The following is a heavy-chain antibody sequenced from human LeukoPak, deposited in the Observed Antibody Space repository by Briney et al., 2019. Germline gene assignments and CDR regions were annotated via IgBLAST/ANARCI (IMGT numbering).Heavy chain of an antibody. Sequence: GSSVKVSCKASGGTFSSYAISWVRQAPGQGLEWMGGIIPIFGTANYAQKFQGRVTITTDESTSTAYMELSSLRSEDTAVYYCARETQRRLGELSGPEGHDAFDIWGQGTMVTVSS. V-gene: IGHV1-69*05. D-gene: IGHD3-16*02. CDR1: GGTFSSYA. CDR3: ARETQRRLGELSGPEGHDAFDI. J-gene: IGHJ3*02. CDR2: IIPIFGTA.